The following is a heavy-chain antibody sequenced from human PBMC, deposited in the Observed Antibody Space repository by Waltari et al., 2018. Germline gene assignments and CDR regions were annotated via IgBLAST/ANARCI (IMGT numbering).Heavy chain of an antibody. CDR2: ISGSGGST. D-gene: IGHD6-13*01. V-gene: IGHV3-23*01. J-gene: IGHJ6*03. Sequence: EVQLLESGGGLVQPGGSLRLSCAASGFTFSSYAMSWVRQAPGKGLEWVSAISGSGGSTYYADSVKGRFTISRDNAKNSLYLQMNSLRAEDTALYYCAKDMGGSSWYYYMDVWGKGTTVTVSS. CDR1: GFTFSSYA. CDR3: AKDMGGSSWYYYMDV.